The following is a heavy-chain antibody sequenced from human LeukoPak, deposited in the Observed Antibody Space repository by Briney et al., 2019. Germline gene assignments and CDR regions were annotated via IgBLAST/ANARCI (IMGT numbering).Heavy chain of an antibody. CDR1: GFTFSSYG. CDR3: AKHSGSYG. CDR2: ISYDGSNK. D-gene: IGHD1-26*01. J-gene: IGHJ4*02. V-gene: IGHV3-30*18. Sequence: GGSLRLSCAASGFTFSSYGMHWVRQAPGKGLEWVGVISYDGSNKYYADSVKGRFTISRDNSKNTLYLQMNSLRAEDTAVYYCAKHSGSYGWGQGTLVTVSS.